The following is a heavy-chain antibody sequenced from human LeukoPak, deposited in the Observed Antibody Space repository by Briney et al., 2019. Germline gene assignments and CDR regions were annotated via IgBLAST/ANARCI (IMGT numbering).Heavy chain of an antibody. CDR2: IYHSGST. CDR3: ARVGDYGDYVGLGLDNWFDP. V-gene: IGHV4-4*02. Sequence: SETLSLTCAVSGGSISSSNWWSWVRQPPGKGLEWIGEIYHSGSTNYNPSLKSRVTISVDKSKNQFSLKLSSVTAADTAVYYCARVGDYGDYVGLGLDNWFDPWGQGTLVTVSS. CDR1: GGSISSSNW. D-gene: IGHD4-17*01. J-gene: IGHJ5*02.